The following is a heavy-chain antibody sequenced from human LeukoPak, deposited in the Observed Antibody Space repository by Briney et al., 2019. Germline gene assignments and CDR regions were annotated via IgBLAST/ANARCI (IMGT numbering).Heavy chain of an antibody. CDR3: ARDYIGGYAPFDP. J-gene: IGHJ5*02. V-gene: IGHV1-69*05. Sequence: SVKVSCKASGGTFSSYAISWVRQAPGQGLEWMGGIIPIFGTANYAQKFQGRVTITTDESTSTAHMELSSLRSEDTAVYYCARDYIGGYAPFDPWGQGTLVTVST. CDR2: IIPIFGTA. CDR1: GGTFSSYA. D-gene: IGHD3-22*01.